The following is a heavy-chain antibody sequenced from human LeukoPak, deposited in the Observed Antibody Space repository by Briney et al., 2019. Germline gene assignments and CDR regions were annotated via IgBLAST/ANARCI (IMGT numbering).Heavy chain of an antibody. CDR3: ARADDYVWGSYRYGPFDY. CDR1: RFPFTSYS. V-gene: IGHV3-48*04. CDR2: ISSSSSTI. D-gene: IGHD3-16*02. Sequence: GGSLRLSRAASRFPFTSYSMNWVRQAPGKGLEWVSYISSSSSTIYYADSVKGRFTISRDNAKNSLCLQMNSLRAEDTAVYYCARADDYVWGSYRYGPFDYWGQGTLVTVSS. J-gene: IGHJ4*02.